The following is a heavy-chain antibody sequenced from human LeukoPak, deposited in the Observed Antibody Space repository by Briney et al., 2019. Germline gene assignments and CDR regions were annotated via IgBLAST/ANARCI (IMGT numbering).Heavy chain of an antibody. D-gene: IGHD2-2*02. CDR3: AKTPAAINWFDP. V-gene: IGHV3-53*01. J-gene: IGHJ5*02. CDR1: GLTVSSNY. CDR2: IYSGGST. Sequence: GGSLRLSCAASGLTVSSNYMSWVRQAPGKGLECVSVIYSGGSTYYADSVKGRFTISRDNSGNTLYLQMNSLRAEDTAVYYCAKTPAAINWFDPWGQGTLVTVSS.